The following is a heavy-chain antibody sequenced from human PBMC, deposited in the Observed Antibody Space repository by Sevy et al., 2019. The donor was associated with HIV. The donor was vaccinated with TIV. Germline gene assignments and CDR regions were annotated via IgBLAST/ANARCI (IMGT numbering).Heavy chain of an antibody. CDR2: IRSKAYGGTT. Sequence: GGSLRLSCTASGFTFDDYTMSWFRQAPGKGLEWVGFIRSKAYGGTTEYAASVKGRFTISRDDSKSIAFLKMNSLKTEDTAVYYCTRVLGYYDSSRMYDYWGQGTLVTVSS. V-gene: IGHV3-49*03. CDR3: TRVLGYYDSSRMYDY. D-gene: IGHD3-22*01. J-gene: IGHJ4*02. CDR1: GFTFDDYT.